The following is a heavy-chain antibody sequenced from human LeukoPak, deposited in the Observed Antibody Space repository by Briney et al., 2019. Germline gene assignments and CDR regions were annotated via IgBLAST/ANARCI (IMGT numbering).Heavy chain of an antibody. J-gene: IGHJ5*02. CDR2: ISWNSGSI. D-gene: IGHD3-10*01. CDR1: GFTFDDYA. V-gene: IGHV3-9*01. Sequence: LTGGSLRLSCAASGFTFDDYAMHWVRQAPGKGLEWVSGISWNSGSIGYADSVKGRFTISRDNTKNSLYLQMNSLRAEDTALYYCAVMVRRTFDPWGQGTLVTVSS. CDR3: AVMVRRTFDP.